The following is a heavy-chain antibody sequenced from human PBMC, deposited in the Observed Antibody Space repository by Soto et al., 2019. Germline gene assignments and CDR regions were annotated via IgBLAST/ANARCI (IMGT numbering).Heavy chain of an antibody. Sequence: SETLSLTCTVSGGSISSSSYYWGWIRQPPGKGLEWIGSIYYSGSTYYNPSLKSRVTISVDTSKNQFSLKLSSVTAADTAVYYCAGRQGAAAGTSDYYYYGMDVWGQGTTVTVSS. CDR1: GGSISSSSYY. J-gene: IGHJ6*02. CDR3: AGRQGAAAGTSDYYYYGMDV. V-gene: IGHV4-39*01. CDR2: IYYSGST. D-gene: IGHD6-13*01.